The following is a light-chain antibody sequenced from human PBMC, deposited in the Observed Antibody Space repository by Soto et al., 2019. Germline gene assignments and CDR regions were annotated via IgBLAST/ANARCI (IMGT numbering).Light chain of an antibody. Sequence: DIQMTQSPSSLSASVGDKVTITCRASQSIGIFFNWYQQKPGKAPQLLIYTASSLPSGVPSRFSASGSGTDFTLTIRSLQPEDFATYYCQQTYSLVTFGGGTKVEIK. V-gene: IGKV1-39*01. J-gene: IGKJ4*01. CDR2: TAS. CDR3: QQTYSLVT. CDR1: QSIGIF.